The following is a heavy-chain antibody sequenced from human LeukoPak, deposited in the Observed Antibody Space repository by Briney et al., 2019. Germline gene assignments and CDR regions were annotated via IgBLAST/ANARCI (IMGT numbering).Heavy chain of an antibody. Sequence: SQTLSLTCAISGDSVSRNSAAWNWIRQSPSRGLEWLGRTYYRSKWYNDYALSVKSRISINPDTSKNQFSLQLNSVTPEDTAVYYCARVQQLGQGFHYWGLGTLVTVSS. CDR1: GDSVSRNSAA. J-gene: IGHJ4*02. D-gene: IGHD6-13*01. CDR2: TYYRSKWYN. CDR3: ARVQQLGQGFHY. V-gene: IGHV6-1*01.